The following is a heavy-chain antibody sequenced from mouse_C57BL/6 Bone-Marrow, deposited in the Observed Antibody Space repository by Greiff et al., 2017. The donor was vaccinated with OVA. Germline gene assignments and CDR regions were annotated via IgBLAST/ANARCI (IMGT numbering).Heavy chain of an antibody. CDR1: GFSLTSYG. Sequence: VKLVESGPGLVQPSQSLSITCTVSGFSLTSYGVHWVRQSPGKGLEWLGVIWSGGSTDYNAAFISRLSISKDNSKSQVFFKMNSLQADDTAIYYCARWVYGYDGDPWVDYWGQGTSVTVSS. D-gene: IGHD2-2*01. CDR3: ARWVYGYDGDPWVDY. J-gene: IGHJ4*01. V-gene: IGHV2-2*01. CDR2: IWSGGST.